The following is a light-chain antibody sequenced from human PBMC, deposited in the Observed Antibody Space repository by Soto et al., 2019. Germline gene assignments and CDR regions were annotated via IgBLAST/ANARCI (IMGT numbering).Light chain of an antibody. CDR2: AAS. Sequence: DIQMTQSPSSLSASVGDRVMITCRASQSITGYLNWYQQKPGKAPKLLIYAASNLQSGVPSRFSGSGSRTDFTLTISSLQPEDFATYFCQQSQNIPYTFGQGTKLEIK. J-gene: IGKJ2*01. CDR3: QQSQNIPYT. V-gene: IGKV1-39*01. CDR1: QSITGY.